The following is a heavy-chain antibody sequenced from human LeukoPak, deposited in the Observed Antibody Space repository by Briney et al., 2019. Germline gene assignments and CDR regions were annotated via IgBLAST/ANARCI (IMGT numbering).Heavy chain of an antibody. D-gene: IGHD3-10*01. CDR3: ARDSGTTGEVKFDP. CDR1: GGSISSYY. V-gene: IGHV4-4*07. CDR2: IYTSGSI. Sequence: SETLSLTCAVSGGSISSYYWSWIRQPAGKGLEWIGRIYTSGSITYNPSLKSRVSMSVDTSKNQFSLKLSSVTAADTAVYYCARDSGTTGEVKFDPWGQGTLVTVSS. J-gene: IGHJ5*02.